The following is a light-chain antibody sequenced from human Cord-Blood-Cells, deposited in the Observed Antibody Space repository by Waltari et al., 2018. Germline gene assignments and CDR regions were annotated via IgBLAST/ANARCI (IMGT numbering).Light chain of an antibody. J-gene: IGKJ2*01. CDR3: QQYNNCPYT. V-gene: IGKV3-15*01. Sequence: EIVMTQSPATLSVSPGERDTLSCRASQSVSSNLAWYQQKPGQAPRLLIYGASTRATGIPARFSGSGSGTEFTLTISSLQSEDFAVYYCQQYNNCPYTFGQGTKLEIK. CDR1: QSVSSN. CDR2: GAS.